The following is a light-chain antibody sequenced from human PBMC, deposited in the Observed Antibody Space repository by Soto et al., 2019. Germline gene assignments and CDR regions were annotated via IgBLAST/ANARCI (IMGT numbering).Light chain of an antibody. V-gene: IGKV3-15*01. CDR1: QSIYDK. Sequence: EIVLTQSPATLSVSPGERVSLSCRASQSIYDKLAWYQQRPGQAPRLLIYGASKRAIGLPARFSGSGSGTEFTLTITSLQSEDFAVYYCQQYNKWPQTFGQGTKVDIK. J-gene: IGKJ1*01. CDR3: QQYNKWPQT. CDR2: GAS.